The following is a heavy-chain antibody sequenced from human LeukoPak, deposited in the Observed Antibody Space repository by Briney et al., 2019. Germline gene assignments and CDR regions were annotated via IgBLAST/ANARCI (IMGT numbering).Heavy chain of an antibody. CDR3: ARDPADYGDHGDY. Sequence: PGGSLRLSCAASGFTFSSYGMNWVRQAPGKGLEWVSSISSSSSYIYYADSVKGRFTISRDNAKNSLYLQMNSLRAEDTAVYYCARDPADYGDHGDYWGQGTLVTVSS. V-gene: IGHV3-21*01. D-gene: IGHD4-17*01. CDR2: ISSSSSYI. CDR1: GFTFSSYG. J-gene: IGHJ4*02.